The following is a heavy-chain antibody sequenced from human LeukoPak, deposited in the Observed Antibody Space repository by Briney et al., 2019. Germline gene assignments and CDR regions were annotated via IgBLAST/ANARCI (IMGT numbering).Heavy chain of an antibody. J-gene: IGHJ6*04. D-gene: IGHD2-21*01. CDR3: ARAGGLQGGYYYYYGMDV. Sequence: GASVKVSCRASGGTFSSYAISWVRQAPGQGLEWMGGIIPIFGTANYAQKFQGRVTITADKSTSTAYMELSRLRSEDTAVYYCARAGGLQGGYYYYYGMDVWGKGTTVTVSS. V-gene: IGHV1-69*06. CDR1: GGTFSSYA. CDR2: IIPIFGTA.